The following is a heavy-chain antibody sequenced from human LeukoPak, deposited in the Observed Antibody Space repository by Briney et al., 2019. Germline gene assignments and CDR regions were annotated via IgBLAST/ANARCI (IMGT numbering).Heavy chain of an antibody. CDR2: IRYDGSNK. Sequence: GGSLRLSCAASGFTFSSYGMHWVRQAPGKGLEWVAVIRYDGSNKYYADSVKGRFTISRDNSKNTLYLQMNSLRAEDTAVYYCARADPTVTNFDYWGQGTLVTVSS. J-gene: IGHJ4*02. V-gene: IGHV3-33*01. CDR3: ARADPTVTNFDY. CDR1: GFTFSSYG. D-gene: IGHD4-17*01.